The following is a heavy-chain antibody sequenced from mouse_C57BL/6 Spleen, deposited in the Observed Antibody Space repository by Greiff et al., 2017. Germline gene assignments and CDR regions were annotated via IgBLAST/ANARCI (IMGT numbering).Heavy chain of an antibody. CDR1: GYSFTGYY. J-gene: IGHJ4*01. Sequence: VQLKESGPELVKPGASVQISCKASGYSFTGYYMNWVKQSPEKSLEWIGEINPSTGGTTYNQKFKAKATLTVDKSSSTAYMQLKSLTSEDSAVYYCAREGGYAMDYWGQGTSFTVSS. V-gene: IGHV1-42*01. CDR2: INPSTGGT. CDR3: AREGGYAMDY.